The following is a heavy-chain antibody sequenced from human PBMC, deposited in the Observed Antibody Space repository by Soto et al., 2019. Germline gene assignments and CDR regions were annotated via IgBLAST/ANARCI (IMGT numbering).Heavy chain of an antibody. Sequence: GDSLKISCKGSGYSFTSYWIGWVRQMPGKGLECMGIIYPGDSDTRYSPSFQGQVTISADKSISNAYLQWSSLKASDTAMYYCARHSDKYYYDSSGYFRSDYGMDVWGQGTTVTVSS. CDR2: IYPGDSDT. J-gene: IGHJ6*02. D-gene: IGHD3-22*01. CDR1: GYSFTSYW. V-gene: IGHV5-51*01. CDR3: ARHSDKYYYDSSGYFRSDYGMDV.